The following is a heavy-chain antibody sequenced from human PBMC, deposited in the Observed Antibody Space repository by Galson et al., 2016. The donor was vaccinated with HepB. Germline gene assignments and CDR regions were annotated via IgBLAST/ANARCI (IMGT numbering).Heavy chain of an antibody. J-gene: IGHJ6*02. V-gene: IGHV4-31*11. CDR3: ARESELPDPVSTTYYYGLDV. CDR2: IYYSGST. Sequence: TLSLTCAVSGGSFNSGGYYWSWIRQHPGKGLEWIGYIYYSGSTNYNPSLKSRITISVDTSKNPFSLKLSSVTAADTAVYYCARESELPDPVSTTYYYGLDVWGQGTMVTVSS. CDR1: GGSFNSGGYY. D-gene: IGHD5/OR15-5a*01.